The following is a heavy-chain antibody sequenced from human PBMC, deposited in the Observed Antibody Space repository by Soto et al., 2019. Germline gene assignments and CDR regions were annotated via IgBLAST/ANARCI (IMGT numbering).Heavy chain of an antibody. D-gene: IGHD3-3*01. CDR1: GFTFSSYS. Sequence: PGGSLRLSCAASGFTFSSYSMNWVRQAPGKGLEWVSYISSSSSTIYYADSVKGRFTISRDNAKNSLYLHMNSLRAEDTAVYYCVRGTMAPGLDHWGQGTLVTVSS. CDR2: ISSSSSTI. J-gene: IGHJ4*02. V-gene: IGHV3-48*01. CDR3: VRGTMAPGLDH.